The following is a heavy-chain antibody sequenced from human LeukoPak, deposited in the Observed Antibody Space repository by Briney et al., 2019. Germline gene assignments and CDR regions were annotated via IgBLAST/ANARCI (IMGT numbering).Heavy chain of an antibody. CDR1: GYTFTSYG. Sequence: ASVKVSCKASGYTFTSYGISWVRQAPGQGLEWMGWISAYNGNTNYAQKLQGRVTMTTDTSTSTAYMELRSLRSDDTAVYYCARDLVKYYGGNTGRGAFDYWGQGTPVTVSS. J-gene: IGHJ4*02. V-gene: IGHV1-18*01. D-gene: IGHD4-23*01. CDR2: ISAYNGNT. CDR3: ARDLVKYYGGNTGRGAFDY.